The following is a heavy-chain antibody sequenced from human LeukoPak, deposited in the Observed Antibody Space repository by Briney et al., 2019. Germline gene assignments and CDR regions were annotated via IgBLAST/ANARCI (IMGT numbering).Heavy chain of an antibody. J-gene: IGHJ4*02. Sequence: SETLSLTCTVSGGSMSPYHWGWIRQPPGKGLEWAGYIYYSGSTNYNPSLKSRVTISVDTSKNQFSLKLSSVTAADTAIYYCARAVSGRFDYWGQGTLVTVSS. V-gene: IGHV4-59*08. CDR3: ARAVSGRFDY. D-gene: IGHD6-19*01. CDR2: IYYSGST. CDR1: GGSMSPYH.